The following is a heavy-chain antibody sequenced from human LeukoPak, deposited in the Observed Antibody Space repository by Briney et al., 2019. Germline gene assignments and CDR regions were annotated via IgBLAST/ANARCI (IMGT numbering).Heavy chain of an antibody. V-gene: IGHV1-46*01. J-gene: IGHJ3*02. CDR2: INPSGGST. CDR3: ARDQRMDSGYNYPYDAFDI. CDR1: GYTFTSYY. Sequence: ASVTVSCKASGYTFTSYYMHWVRQAPGQGLEWMGIINPSGGSTSYAQKFQGRVTMTRDTSTSTVYMELSSLRSEDTAVYYCARDQRMDSGYNYPYDAFDIWGQGTMVTVSS. D-gene: IGHD5-12*01.